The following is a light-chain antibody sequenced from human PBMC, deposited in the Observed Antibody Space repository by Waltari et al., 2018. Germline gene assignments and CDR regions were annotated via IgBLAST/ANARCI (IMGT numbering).Light chain of an antibody. CDR3: LQDYNCPRT. Sequence: AIQMTQSPSSLPASVGDRLSITCRASQASRNDVGWYQQKPGEAPKVRLYAASILQRGVPSNFSGSGSGTDFTLTISSLQPEDFATYYCLQDYNCPRTFGQGTKVEIK. V-gene: IGKV1-6*01. CDR2: AAS. CDR1: QASRND. J-gene: IGKJ1*01.